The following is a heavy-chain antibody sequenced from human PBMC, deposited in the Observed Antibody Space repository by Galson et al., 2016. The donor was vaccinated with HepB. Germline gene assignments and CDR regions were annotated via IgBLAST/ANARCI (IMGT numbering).Heavy chain of an antibody. D-gene: IGHD3-3*01. CDR2: IKQDGNEK. J-gene: IGHJ2*01. CDR3: ASLRFKGFDL. Sequence: SLRLSCAASGFTFSSYWMSWVRQAPGKGLEWVANIKQDGNEKYYVDSVKGRFTISRDNAKNSMYLQMNSLRAEDTAVYYCASLRFKGFDLWGRGTLVTVSS. V-gene: IGHV3-7*03. CDR1: GFTFSSYW.